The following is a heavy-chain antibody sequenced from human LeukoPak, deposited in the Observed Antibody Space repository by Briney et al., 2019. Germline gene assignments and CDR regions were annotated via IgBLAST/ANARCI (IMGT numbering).Heavy chain of an antibody. V-gene: IGHV4-39*01. CDR1: GGSISSSSYY. Sequence: PSQTLSLTCTVSGGSISSSSYYWGWIRQPPGKGLEWIGSIYYSGSTYYNPSIKSRVTISVDTSKNQFSLKLSSVTAADTAVYYCARRGSYYGGGFDYWGQGTLVTVSS. D-gene: IGHD1-26*01. CDR3: ARRGSYYGGGFDY. CDR2: IYYSGST. J-gene: IGHJ4*02.